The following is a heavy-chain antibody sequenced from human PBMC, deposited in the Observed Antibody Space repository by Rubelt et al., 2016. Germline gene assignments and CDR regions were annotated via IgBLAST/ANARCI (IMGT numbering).Heavy chain of an antibody. CDR1: GYTFTSYA. CDR3: ARDIYSGSYYGY. J-gene: IGHJ4*02. CDR2: INAGNGNT. D-gene: IGHD1-26*01. Sequence: QVQLVQSGAEVKKPGASVKVSCKASGYTFTSYAMHWVRQAPGQRLEWMGWINAGNGNTKYSQKFQGRVTITGDTSASKAYMELSSLRSEDTAVYYCARDIYSGSYYGYWGQGTLVTVSS. V-gene: IGHV1-3*01.